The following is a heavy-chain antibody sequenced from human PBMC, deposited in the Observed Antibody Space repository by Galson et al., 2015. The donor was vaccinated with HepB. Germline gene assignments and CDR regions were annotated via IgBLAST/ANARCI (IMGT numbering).Heavy chain of an antibody. D-gene: IGHD2-15*01. J-gene: IGHJ5*02. V-gene: IGHV1-18*01. CDR3: AREGQSCSGGSCYEVWFDP. CDR2: ISAYNGNT. CDR1: GYTFNSYG. Sequence: SCKASGYTFNSYGISWVRQAPGQGLEWMGWISAYNGNTNYAQKLQGRVTMTTDTSTSTAYMELRSLRSDDTAVYYCAREGQSCSGGSCYEVWFDPWGQGTLVTVSS.